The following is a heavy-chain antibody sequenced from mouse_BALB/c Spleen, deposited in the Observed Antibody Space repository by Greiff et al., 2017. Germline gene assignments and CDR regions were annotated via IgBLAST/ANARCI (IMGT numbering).Heavy chain of an antibody. Sequence: EVKLMESGGGLVQPGGSRKLSCAASGFTFSSFGMHWVRQAPEKGLEWVAYISSGSSTIYYADTVKGRFTISRDNPKNTLFLQMTSLRSEDTAMYYCARGSYGSSHWYFDVWGAGTTVTVSS. V-gene: IGHV5-17*02. J-gene: IGHJ1*01. CDR2: ISSGSSTI. D-gene: IGHD1-1*01. CDR1: GFTFSSFG. CDR3: ARGSYGSSHWYFDV.